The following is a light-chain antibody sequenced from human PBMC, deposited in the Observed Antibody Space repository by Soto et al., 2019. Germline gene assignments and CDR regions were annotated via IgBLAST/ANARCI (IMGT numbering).Light chain of an antibody. CDR2: GAS. V-gene: IGKV3-20*01. Sequence: EIVLTPSRGSLSLSPVEXVTLSCRPSQRLNSSYLDRYKQKPAQAPRVPMYGASSRAHGSPDRFSGSGSATDFTRTITRREPEDLAVYYCQQYDGSPITFGHGTRLEIK. J-gene: IGKJ5*01. CDR1: QRLNSSY. CDR3: QQYDGSPIT.